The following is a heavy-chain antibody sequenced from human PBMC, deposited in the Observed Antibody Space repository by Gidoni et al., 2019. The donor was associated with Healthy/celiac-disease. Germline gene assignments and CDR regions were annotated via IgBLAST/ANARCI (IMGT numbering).Heavy chain of an antibody. CDR1: GFTFISYS. J-gene: IGHJ2*01. CDR3: ARDLTREGYFDL. CDR2: IRSSSSYI. Sequence: EVQLVESGGGLVKPGGSLRLSCAASGFTFISYSMNWVRQAPGKGLEWVSSIRSSSSYIYYADSVKGRFTISRDNAKNSLYLQMNSLRAEDTAVYYCARDLTREGYFDLWGRGTLVTVSS. V-gene: IGHV3-21*01. D-gene: IGHD3-9*01.